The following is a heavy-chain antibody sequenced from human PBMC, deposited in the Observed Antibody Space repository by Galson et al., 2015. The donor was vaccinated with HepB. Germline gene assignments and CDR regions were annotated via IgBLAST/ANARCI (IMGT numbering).Heavy chain of an antibody. CDR3: VVWKSMVRGTTRANWFDP. D-gene: IGHD3-10*01. V-gene: IGHV4-39*01. CDR2: IYYSGST. J-gene: IGHJ5*02. CDR1: GGSISSRSYY. Sequence: ETLSLTCTVSGGSISSRSYYWGWIRQPPGKGLEWIGSIYYSGSTYYKPSLKSRVTISVDTSKNQFSLKLSAVTAADPAVYYCVVWKSMVRGTTRANWFDPWGQGTLVTVSS.